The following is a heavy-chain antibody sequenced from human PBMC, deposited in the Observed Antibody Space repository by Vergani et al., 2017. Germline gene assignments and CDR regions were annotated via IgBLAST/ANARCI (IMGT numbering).Heavy chain of an antibody. CDR1: GSTFSSYS. J-gene: IGHJ5*02. CDR3: ARVADGDYPLFWFDP. V-gene: IGHV3-48*01. CDR2: ISSSSSTI. Sequence: EVQLVESGGGLVQPGGSLRLSCAASGSTFSSYSMNWVRQAPGKGLEWVSYISSSSSTIYYADSVKGRFTISRDNAKNSLYLQMNSLRAEDTAVYYCARVADGDYPLFWFDPWGQGTLVTVSS. D-gene: IGHD4-17*01.